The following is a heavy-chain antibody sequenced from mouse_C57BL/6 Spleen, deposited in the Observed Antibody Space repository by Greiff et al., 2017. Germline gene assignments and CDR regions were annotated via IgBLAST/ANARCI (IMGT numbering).Heavy chain of an antibody. J-gene: IGHJ3*01. CDR1: GFTFSDYY. CDR2: ISNGGGST. V-gene: IGHV5-12*01. CDR3: ASLPLTESY. Sequence: EVKLVESGGGLVQPGGSLKLSCAASGFTFSDYYMYWVRQTPEKRLEWVAYISNGGGSTYYPDTVKGRFTISRDNAKNTLYLQMSRLKSEDTAMYYCASLPLTESYWGQGTLVTVSA. D-gene: IGHD4-1*01.